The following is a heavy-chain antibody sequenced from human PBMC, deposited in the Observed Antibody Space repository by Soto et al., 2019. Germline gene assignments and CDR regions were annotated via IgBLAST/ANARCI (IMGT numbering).Heavy chain of an antibody. Sequence: GGSLRLSCAASGFTFSSYAMSWVRQAPGKGLEWVSVISGSGCSTYYADSVKGRFTISRDISKNTLYLQMNSLRAEDTAVYYCAKDPDSSSWNYFDYWGQGTLVTVSS. CDR3: AKDPDSSSWNYFDY. V-gene: IGHV3-23*01. CDR2: ISGSGCST. CDR1: GFTFSSYA. J-gene: IGHJ4*02. D-gene: IGHD6-13*01.